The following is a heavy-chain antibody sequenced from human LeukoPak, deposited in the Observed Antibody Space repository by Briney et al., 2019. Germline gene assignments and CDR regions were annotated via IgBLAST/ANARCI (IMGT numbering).Heavy chain of an antibody. CDR1: GFTFSSYA. CDR2: ISYDGSNK. V-gene: IGHV3-30*04. J-gene: IGHJ4*02. Sequence: GGSLRLSCAASGFTFSSYAMHWVRQAPGKGLEGVAVISYDGSNKYYADSVKGRFTISRDNSKNTLYLQMNSLRAEDTAVYYCATDSSGWHQIDYWGQGTLVTVSS. D-gene: IGHD6-19*01. CDR3: ATDSSGWHQIDY.